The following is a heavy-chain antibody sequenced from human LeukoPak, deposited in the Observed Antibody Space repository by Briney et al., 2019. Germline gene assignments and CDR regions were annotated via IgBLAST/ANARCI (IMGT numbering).Heavy chain of an antibody. V-gene: IGHV4-59*01. CDR1: GGSMSNYY. CDR2: IYYSGST. Sequence: SETLSLTCTVSGGSMSNYYWSWIRQPPGKGLEWIGYIYYSGSTNYNPSLKSRVTISVDTSKNQFSLKLSSVTAADTAVYYCARDLRSSGYKGHFDLWGRGTLVTVSS. CDR3: ARDLRSSGYKGHFDL. D-gene: IGHD3-22*01. J-gene: IGHJ2*01.